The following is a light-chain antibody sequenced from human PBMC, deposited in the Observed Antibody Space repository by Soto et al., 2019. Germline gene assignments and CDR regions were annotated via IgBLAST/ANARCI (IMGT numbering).Light chain of an antibody. V-gene: IGKV3-15*01. CDR2: GAS. J-gene: IGKJ2*01. CDR3: QQYGTSPRT. CDR1: QNLRSS. Sequence: VMTQSPATLSVSPGERATLSCRASQNLRSSLAWYQQKPGQAPRLLIYGASTRATGIPARFSGSGSGTDFTLTISRLQPEDCAVYYCQQYGTSPRTFGQGTKVDI.